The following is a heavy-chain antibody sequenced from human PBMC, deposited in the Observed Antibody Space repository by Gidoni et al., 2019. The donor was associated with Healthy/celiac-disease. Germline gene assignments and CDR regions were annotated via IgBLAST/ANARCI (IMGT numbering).Heavy chain of an antibody. Sequence: QVQLVESGGGVVQPGRSLRLSCAASGFTFSSYAMHWVRQAPGKGLEWVAVISYDGSNKYYADSVKGRFTISRDNSKNTLYLQMNSLRAEDTAVYYCARDMGYLDAFDIWGQGTMVTVSS. V-gene: IGHV3-30-3*01. J-gene: IGHJ3*02. CDR2: ISYDGSNK. CDR3: ARDMGYLDAFDI. D-gene: IGHD2-15*01. CDR1: GFTFSSYA.